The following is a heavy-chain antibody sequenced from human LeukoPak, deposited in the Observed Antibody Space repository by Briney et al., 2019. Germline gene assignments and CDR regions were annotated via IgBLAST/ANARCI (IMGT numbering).Heavy chain of an antibody. CDR1: GFTFSSYA. Sequence: GGSLRLSCAASGFTFSSYAMSWVRQAPGKGLEWVSSISSSSSYIYYADSVKGRFTISRDNAKNSLYLQMNSLRAEDTAVYYCARDRPYYYGSGSPSDAFDIWGQGTMVTVSS. D-gene: IGHD3-10*01. CDR2: ISSSSSYI. V-gene: IGHV3-21*01. J-gene: IGHJ3*02. CDR3: ARDRPYYYGSGSPSDAFDI.